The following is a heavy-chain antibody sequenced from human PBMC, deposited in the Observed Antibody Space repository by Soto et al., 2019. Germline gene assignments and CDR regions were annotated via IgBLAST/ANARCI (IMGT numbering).Heavy chain of an antibody. CDR1: GGSISSYY. CDR3: AREQFYGSGSQAYNWFDP. CDR2: IYYSGST. J-gene: IGHJ5*02. V-gene: IGHV4-59*01. D-gene: IGHD3-10*01. Sequence: SETLSLTCTVSGGSISSYYWSWIRQPPGKGLEWIGYIYYSGSTNYNPSLKSRVTISVDMSKNQFSLKLSSVTAADTAVYYCAREQFYGSGSQAYNWFDPWGQGTLVTVSS.